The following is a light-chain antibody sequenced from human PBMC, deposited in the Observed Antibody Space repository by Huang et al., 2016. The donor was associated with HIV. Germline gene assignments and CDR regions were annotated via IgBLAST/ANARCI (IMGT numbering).Light chain of an antibody. J-gene: IGKJ4*01. CDR2: DAY. V-gene: IGKV3-15*01. Sequence: EIMMTQSPATISVSPGERATLSCRASQSVSSNLAWYQQKPGQAPRLLIYDAYNRATGIPARFSGSGSGTDFTLTISSLQSEDFASYYCQQYNQWPPLTFGGGTKVEIK. CDR3: QQYNQWPPLT. CDR1: QSVSSN.